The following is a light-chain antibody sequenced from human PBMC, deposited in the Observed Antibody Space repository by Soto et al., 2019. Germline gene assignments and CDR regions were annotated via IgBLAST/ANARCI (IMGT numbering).Light chain of an antibody. CDR3: GTWDSLSAGRDVV. CDR1: TSNIGNNF. J-gene: IGLJ2*01. CDR2: DNN. V-gene: IGLV1-51*01. Sequence: QSVLTQPPSVSAAPGQKVTISCSGSTSNIGNNFVSWYQQLPGTAPKLLIYDNNKRPSGIPNRFSGSKSGTSATLAITGLQTGDEADYCCGTWDSLSAGRDVVFGGGTKLTVL.